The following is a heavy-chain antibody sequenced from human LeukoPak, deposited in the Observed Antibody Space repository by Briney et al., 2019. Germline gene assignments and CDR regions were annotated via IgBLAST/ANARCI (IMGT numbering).Heavy chain of an antibody. D-gene: IGHD3-22*01. V-gene: IGHV1-69*05. CDR1: GGTFSSHT. Sequence: ASVKVSCKASGGTFSSHTISWVRQAPGQGLEWMGRIIPIFGTANYAQKFQGRVTITTDESTSTAYMELSSLRSEDTAVYYCASQQRAYYYDSGGYYEPYWFDPWGQGTLVTVSS. J-gene: IGHJ5*02. CDR2: IIPIFGTA. CDR3: ASQQRAYYYDSGGYYEPYWFDP.